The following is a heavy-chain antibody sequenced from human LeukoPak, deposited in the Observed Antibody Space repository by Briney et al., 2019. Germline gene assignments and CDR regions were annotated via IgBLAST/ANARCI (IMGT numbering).Heavy chain of an antibody. CDR2: IYYSGST. J-gene: IGHJ3*02. Sequence: SETLSLTXTVSGGSISSYYWSWIRQPPGKGLEWIGYIYYSGSTNYNPSLKSRVTISVDTSKNQFSLKLSSVTAADTAVYYCARFGQGYYDSSGYYYGAFNIWGQGTMVTVSS. D-gene: IGHD3-22*01. CDR1: GGSISSYY. V-gene: IGHV4-59*01. CDR3: ARFGQGYYDSSGYYYGAFNI.